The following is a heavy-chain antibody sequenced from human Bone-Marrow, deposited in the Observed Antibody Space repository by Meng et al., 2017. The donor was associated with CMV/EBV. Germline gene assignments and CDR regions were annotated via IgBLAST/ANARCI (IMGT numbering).Heavy chain of an antibody. V-gene: IGHV1-69*06. CDR2: IVTTFRPA. CDR1: EGSFGDYD. D-gene: IGHD1-1*01. CDR3: SWIWSDGPEYFNY. Sequence: KGNEGSFGDYDVSWMRQDPGQGLEWMGEIVTTFRPAHNTDRFKSRTNVTENTYKTTTYMEMSDMKVDDTAVYVCSWIWSDGPEYFNYWGRGSLVTVSS. J-gene: IGHJ1*01.